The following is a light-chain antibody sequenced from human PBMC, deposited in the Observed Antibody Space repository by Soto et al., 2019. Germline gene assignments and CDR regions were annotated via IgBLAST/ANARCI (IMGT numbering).Light chain of an antibody. CDR2: AAS. CDR3: QQYEAVVT. J-gene: IGKJ1*01. Sequence: EIVLTQSPGTLSLSPGEGATLSCRASQSVSSNYLAWYQQKPGQAPRLLIFAASNRASDIPDRFSGSGSGTDFTLTISRLEPEDFAVYYCQQYEAVVTFGQGTKVEI. CDR1: QSVSSNY. V-gene: IGKV3-20*01.